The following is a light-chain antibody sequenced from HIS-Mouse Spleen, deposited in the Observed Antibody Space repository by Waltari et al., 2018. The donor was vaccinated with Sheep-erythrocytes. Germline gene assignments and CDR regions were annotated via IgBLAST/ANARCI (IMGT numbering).Light chain of an antibody. Sequence: QSALTQPRSVSGSPGQSVTISCTGTRSDVGGYTYFAWYQQHPGKAPKLMIYDVSKRPSGVPDRFSGSKSGNTASLTISGLQAEDEADYYCCSYAGSYNHVFATGTKVTVL. V-gene: IGLV2-11*01. CDR3: CSYAGSYNHV. CDR1: RSDVGGYTY. J-gene: IGLJ1*01. CDR2: DVS.